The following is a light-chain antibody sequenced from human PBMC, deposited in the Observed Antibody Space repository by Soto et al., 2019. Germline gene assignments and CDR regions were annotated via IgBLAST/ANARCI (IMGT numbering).Light chain of an antibody. J-gene: IGLJ2*01. V-gene: IGLV2-14*01. CDR2: EVS. CDR3: QSYDSHLSGSL. CDR1: SNDVGAYIY. Sequence: QSVLTQPASVSGSPGQSITISCTGTSNDVGAYIYVSWYQQHPGKAPKLIIYEVSHRPSGVSNRFSGSKSGNTASLTISGLQVEDEADYYCQSYDSHLSGSLFGGGTKLTVL.